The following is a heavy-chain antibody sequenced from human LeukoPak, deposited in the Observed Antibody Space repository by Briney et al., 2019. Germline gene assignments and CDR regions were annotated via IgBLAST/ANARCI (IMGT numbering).Heavy chain of an antibody. CDR1: GFTFDDYA. CDR3: AKGWIPAAGLFDY. J-gene: IGHJ4*02. CDR2: ISWNSGSI. D-gene: IGHD6-13*01. V-gene: IGHV3-9*01. Sequence: GGSLRLSCAASGFTFDDYAMHWVRQAPGKGLEWVSGISWNSGSIGYADSVKGRFTISRDNAKNSLYLQMNSLRAEDTALYYCAKGWIPAAGLFDYWGQGTLVTVSS.